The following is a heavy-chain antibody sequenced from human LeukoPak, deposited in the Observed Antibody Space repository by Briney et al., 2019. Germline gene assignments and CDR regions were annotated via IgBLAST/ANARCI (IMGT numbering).Heavy chain of an antibody. CDR3: ARGPFGGVGGWFDP. V-gene: IGHV4-59*01. Sequence: SETLSLTCTVSDDSISDYYRGWIRQPPGKGLEWIGYIYYSGSTNYNPSLKSRVTISVDTSKNQFSLKLSSVTAADTAVYYCARGPFGGVGGWFDPWGQGTLVTVSS. CDR2: IYYSGST. J-gene: IGHJ5*02. D-gene: IGHD3-16*01. CDR1: DDSISDYY.